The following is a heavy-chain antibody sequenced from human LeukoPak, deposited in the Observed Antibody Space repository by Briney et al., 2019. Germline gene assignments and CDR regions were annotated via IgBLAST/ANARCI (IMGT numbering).Heavy chain of an antibody. CDR2: INWNSGSI. CDR1: GFTFDDYA. CDR3: AKDPNGDYVGAFDF. D-gene: IGHD4-17*01. Sequence: PGGSLRLSCAASGFTFDDYAMHWVRQAPGKGLEWVSGINWNSGSIGYADSVKGRFTISRDNAKNTLYLQMNSLRAEDTAVYYCAKDPNGDYVGAFDFWGQGTMVTVSS. J-gene: IGHJ3*01. V-gene: IGHV3-9*01.